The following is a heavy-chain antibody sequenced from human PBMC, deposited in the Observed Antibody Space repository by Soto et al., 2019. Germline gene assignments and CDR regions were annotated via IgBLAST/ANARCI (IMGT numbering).Heavy chain of an antibody. Sequence: PGGSLRLSCAASGFTVSSKYMTWVRQAPGKGLEWVSLIQSGGTTYYADSVKGRFTISRDTSENTLHLQMDSLRVEDAAVYYCARDDVLCDGGRCYGIPLDVWGKGNTVTVSS. D-gene: IGHD2-15*01. V-gene: IGHV3-66*01. CDR3: ARDDVLCDGGRCYGIPLDV. J-gene: IGHJ6*04. CDR1: GFTVSSKY. CDR2: IQSGGTT.